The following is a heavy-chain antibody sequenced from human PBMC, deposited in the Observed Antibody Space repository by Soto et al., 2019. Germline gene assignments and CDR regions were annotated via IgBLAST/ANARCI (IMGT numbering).Heavy chain of an antibody. CDR3: ARQGAGLPTDY. CDR1: GGSISSNSYY. V-gene: IGHV4-61*05. Sequence: PSETLSLTCTVSGGSISSNSYYWAWIRQPPGSGLEWLGYIHNSGSSLYNPSLGGRLIMSLDASKNQFSLKLTSVTAADTAVYYCARQGAGLPTDYWCQGTRVTVSS. D-gene: IGHD3-16*01. CDR2: IHNSGSS. J-gene: IGHJ4*02.